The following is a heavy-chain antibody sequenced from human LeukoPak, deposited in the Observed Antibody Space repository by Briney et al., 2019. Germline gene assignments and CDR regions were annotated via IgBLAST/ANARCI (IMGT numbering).Heavy chain of an antibody. J-gene: IGHJ6*02. CDR1: GGSISSGDYY. CDR2: IYYSGST. CDR3: ARDLWAMVRGVSAKYYYYYGMDV. Sequence: ASETLSLTCTVSGGSISSGDYYWSWIRQPPGKGLEWIGYIYYSGSTYYNPSLKSRVTISVDTSKNQFSLKLSSVTAADTAVYYCARDLWAMVRGVSAKYYYYYGMDVWGQGTTVTVSS. V-gene: IGHV4-30-4*01. D-gene: IGHD3-10*01.